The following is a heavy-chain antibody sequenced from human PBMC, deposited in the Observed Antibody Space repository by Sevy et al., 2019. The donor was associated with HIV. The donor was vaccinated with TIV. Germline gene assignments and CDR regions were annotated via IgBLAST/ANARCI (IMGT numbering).Heavy chain of an antibody. CDR3: ARDPVRGVDTAMVYRY. D-gene: IGHD5-18*01. CDR2: ISSSGSTI. CDR1: GFTFSDYY. J-gene: IGHJ4*02. Sequence: GGSLRLSCAASGFTFSDYYMSWIRQAPGKGLEWVSYISSSGSTIYYADSVKGRFTISRDNAKNSLYLQMNSLRAEDTAVYYCARDPVRGVDTAMVYRYWGQGTLVTVSS. V-gene: IGHV3-11*01.